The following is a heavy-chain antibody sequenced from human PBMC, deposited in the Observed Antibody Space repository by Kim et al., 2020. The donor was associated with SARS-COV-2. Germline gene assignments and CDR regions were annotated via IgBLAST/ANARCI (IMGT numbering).Heavy chain of an antibody. V-gene: IGHV3-23*01. D-gene: IGHD2-15*01. CDR1: GFTFSSYA. J-gene: IGHJ6*02. CDR2: ISGSGGST. Sequence: GGSLRLSCAASGFTFSSYAMSWVRQAPGKGLEWVSAISGSGGSTYYADSVKGRFTISRDNSKNTLYLQMNSLRAEDTAVYYCAKGEDIVVVVAATPTAYYYYGMDVWGQGTTVTVSS. CDR3: AKGEDIVVVVAATPTAYYYYGMDV.